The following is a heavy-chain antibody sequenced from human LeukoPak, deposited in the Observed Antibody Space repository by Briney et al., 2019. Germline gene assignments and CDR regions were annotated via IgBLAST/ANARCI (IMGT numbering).Heavy chain of an antibody. D-gene: IGHD3-9*01. CDR2: IKLDGSEK. CDR3: ARDRSDILTGYNDAFDI. J-gene: IGHJ3*02. CDR1: GFSFSTYW. Sequence: GGSLRLSCAASGFSFSTYWMSWVRQAPGKGLEWVATIKLDGSEKYYVDSVKGRFTISRDNAKNSLYLQINSLRAEDTAVYYCARDRSDILTGYNDAFDIWGQGTTVTISS. V-gene: IGHV3-7*01.